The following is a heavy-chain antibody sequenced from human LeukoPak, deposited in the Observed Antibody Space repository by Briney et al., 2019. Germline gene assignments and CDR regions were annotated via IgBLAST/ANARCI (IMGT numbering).Heavy chain of an antibody. Sequence: GGSLRLSCVGSGFTFSRVGMQWVRQAPGKGLEWVAVIHNDGTMGRYADSVQGRFIISKDNSQDTLYLQMNSLRDDDTAVYYCAKEGEPFRGYLDVWGKGTTVIVSS. CDR3: AKEGEPFRGYLDV. D-gene: IGHD1-14*01. CDR2: IHNDGTMG. V-gene: IGHV3-33*03. J-gene: IGHJ6*03. CDR1: GFTFSRVG.